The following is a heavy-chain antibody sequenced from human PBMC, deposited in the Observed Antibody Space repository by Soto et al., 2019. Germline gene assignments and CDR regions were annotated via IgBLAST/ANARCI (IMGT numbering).Heavy chain of an antibody. J-gene: IGHJ4*02. CDR3: ATYPTTVTSDY. D-gene: IGHD4-17*01. CDR2: IYYSGSA. Sequence: SETLSLTCTVSGGSVSSGSYYWSWIRQPPGKGLEWIGYIYYSGSANYNPSLKSRVTISVDTSKNQFSLKLSSVTAADTAVYYCATYPTTVTSDYWGQGTLVTVSS. V-gene: IGHV4-61*01. CDR1: GGSVSSGSYY.